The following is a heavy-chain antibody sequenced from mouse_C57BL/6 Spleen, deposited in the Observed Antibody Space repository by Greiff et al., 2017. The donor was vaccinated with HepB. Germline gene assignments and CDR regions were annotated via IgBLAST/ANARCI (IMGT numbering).Heavy chain of an antibody. D-gene: IGHD2-10*01. V-gene: IGHV14-4*01. Sequence: VQLKQSGAELVRPGASVKLSCTASGFNIKDDYMHWVKQRPEQGLEWIGWIDPENGDTEYASKFQGKATITADTSSNTAYLQLSSLTSEDTAVYYCTKASYGNCFDYWGQGTTLTVSS. CDR2: IDPENGDT. J-gene: IGHJ2*01. CDR3: TKASYGNCFDY. CDR1: GFNIKDDY.